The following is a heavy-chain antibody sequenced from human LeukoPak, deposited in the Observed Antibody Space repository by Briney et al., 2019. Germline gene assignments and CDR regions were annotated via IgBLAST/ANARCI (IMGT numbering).Heavy chain of an antibody. D-gene: IGHD3-10*01. V-gene: IGHV1-2*02. CDR1: GYTFTGYS. Sequence: ASVKVSCKASGYTFTGYSMNWVRQAPGQGLEWMGWINPKSGGTRYAQKFQGRVTLTTDTSMSTAYMELSRLRSDDTAVYYCARDSGMNTLYTWSVPWGQGTPVTVSS. CDR2: INPKSGGT. CDR3: ARDSGMNTLYTWSVP. J-gene: IGHJ5*02.